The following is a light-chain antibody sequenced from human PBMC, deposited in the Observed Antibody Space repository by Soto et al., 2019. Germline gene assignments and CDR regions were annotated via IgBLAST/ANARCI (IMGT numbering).Light chain of an antibody. Sequence: EFVLTQSPGTLSLSPGERATLSCRASQTVRNNYLAWYQQKPGQAPRLLIYDASSRATGIPDRFSGSGSGTDFTLTINRLEPEDFAVYYCQQYNNWPPWTFGQGTKVDVK. V-gene: IGKV3-20*01. CDR2: DAS. CDR3: QQYNNWPPWT. J-gene: IGKJ1*01. CDR1: QTVRNNY.